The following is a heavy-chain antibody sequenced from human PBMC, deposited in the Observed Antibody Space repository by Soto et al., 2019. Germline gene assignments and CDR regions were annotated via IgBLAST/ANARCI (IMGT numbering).Heavy chain of an antibody. J-gene: IGHJ6*02. Sequence: QVQLVESGGGVVQPGRSLRLSCAASGFTFSSYGMHWVRQAPGKGLEWVAVIWYDGSNKYYADSVKGRFTISRDNSKNXLXLLXNSLRAEDTVGYYCARDHGVVAAMGRGYYYYGMDVWGQGTPVTVSS. CDR1: GFTFSSYG. D-gene: IGHD2-15*01. CDR2: IWYDGSNK. V-gene: IGHV3-33*01. CDR3: ARDHGVVAAMGRGYYYYGMDV.